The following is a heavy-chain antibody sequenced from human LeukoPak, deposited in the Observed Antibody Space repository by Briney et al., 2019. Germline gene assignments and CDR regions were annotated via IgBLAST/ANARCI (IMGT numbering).Heavy chain of an antibody. CDR2: IYSGGST. Sequence: TGGSLRLSCAASGFTVSSYYLSWVRQAPGKGLEWVSVIYSGGSTYYADSVEGRFTISRDNSKNTLYLQMNSLRAEDTAVYYCARGMYSSGWYPFDYWGQGTLVTVSS. J-gene: IGHJ4*02. V-gene: IGHV3-53*01. CDR3: ARGMYSSGWYPFDY. CDR1: GFTVSSYY. D-gene: IGHD6-19*01.